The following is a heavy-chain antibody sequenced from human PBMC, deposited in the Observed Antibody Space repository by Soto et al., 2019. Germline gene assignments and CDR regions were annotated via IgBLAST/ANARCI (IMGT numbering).Heavy chain of an antibody. CDR1: GGSISSGGYY. J-gene: IGHJ5*02. D-gene: IGHD3-10*01. CDR2: IYYSGST. V-gene: IGHV4-31*03. CDR3: ARPLPLYYVWGSYEGFAP. Sequence: SETLSLTCTVSGGSISSGGYYWSWIRQHPGKGLEWIGYIYYSGSTYYNPSLKSRVTISVDTSKNQFSLKLSSVTAADTAVFYCARPLPLYYVWGSYEGFAPWGQGTLVPVSP.